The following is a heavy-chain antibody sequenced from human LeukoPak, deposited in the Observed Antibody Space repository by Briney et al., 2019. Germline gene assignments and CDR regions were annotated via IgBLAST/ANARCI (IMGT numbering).Heavy chain of an antibody. J-gene: IGHJ4*02. CDR3: AYDTSGNGY. CDR1: GGSFNGYY. CDR2: INHSGST. Sequence: MASETLSLTCAVYGGSFNGYYWNWIRQPPGKGLEWIGEINHSGSTNYNPSLKGRVTISVDTSMNQFTLKLSSVTAADTAKYYCAYDTSGNGYWGQGTLVTVSS. D-gene: IGHD3-22*01. V-gene: IGHV4-34*01.